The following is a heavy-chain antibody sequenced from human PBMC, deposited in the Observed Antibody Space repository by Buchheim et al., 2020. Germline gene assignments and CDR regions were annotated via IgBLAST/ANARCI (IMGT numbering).Heavy chain of an antibody. CDR1: GGSFSGNY. V-gene: IGHV4-34*01. CDR3: ARVQQLISLSFDY. Sequence: QVQLQQWGAGLLKPSETLSLTCAVYGGSFSGNYWSWIRQPPGKGLEWIGEINQSGSTNYNPSLKSRVHLSLDTSKNQFSLKLSSVGAADTAVYYCARVQQLISLSFDYWGQGTL. CDR2: INQSGST. J-gene: IGHJ4*02. D-gene: IGHD6-13*01.